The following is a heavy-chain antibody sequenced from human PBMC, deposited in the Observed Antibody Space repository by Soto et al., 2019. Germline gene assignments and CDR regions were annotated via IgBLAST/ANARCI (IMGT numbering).Heavy chain of an antibody. CDR1: GASITTYY. J-gene: IGHJ5*02. D-gene: IGHD3-10*01. Sequence: SETLSLTCCVSGASITTYYWSWIRQPPGKGLEWIGSISYSGSTKFNPSLESRVMISLDTSKNQFSLRLTSVTAADTALYYCARDWDSSGLFDPWGQGALVTVSS. CDR2: ISYSGST. V-gene: IGHV4-59*01. CDR3: ARDWDSSGLFDP.